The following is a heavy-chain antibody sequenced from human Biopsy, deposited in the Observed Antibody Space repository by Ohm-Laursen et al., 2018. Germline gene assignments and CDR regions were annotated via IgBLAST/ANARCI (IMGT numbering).Heavy chain of an antibody. D-gene: IGHD2-2*01. CDR3: EKERGPHAGSFDR. J-gene: IGHJ5*02. CDR1: GDTFSSYE. Sequence: SSVKVSCKAAGDTFSSYEINWFRQAPGEGLEWMGGIVPMFGMANYAQKFQGRVTMTADESTTTAYMEVIRLTWEDTAVYYCEKERGPHAGSFDRWGQGTQVTVSS. CDR2: IVPMFGMA. V-gene: IGHV1-69*01.